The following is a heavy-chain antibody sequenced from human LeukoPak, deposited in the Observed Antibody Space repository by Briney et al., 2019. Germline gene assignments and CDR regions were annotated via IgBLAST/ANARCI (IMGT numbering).Heavy chain of an antibody. CDR3: AREAPILRDGYNIDYYYYMDV. V-gene: IGHV4-59*11. CDR2: IYYSGST. J-gene: IGHJ6*03. CDR1: GGSISSHY. D-gene: IGHD5-24*01. Sequence: PSETLSLTCTVSGGSISSHYWSWIRQLPGKGLEWIGYIYYSGSTNYNHSLKSRVTISVDTSKNQFSLKLSSVTAADTAVYYCAREAPILRDGYNIDYYYYMDVWGKGTTGTVSS.